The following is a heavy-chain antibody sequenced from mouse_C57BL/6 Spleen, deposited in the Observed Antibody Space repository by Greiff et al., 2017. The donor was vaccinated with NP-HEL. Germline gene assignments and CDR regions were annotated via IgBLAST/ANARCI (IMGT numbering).Heavy chain of an antibody. V-gene: IGHV5-4*03. D-gene: IGHD2-4*01. CDR2: ISDGGSYT. Sequence: EVKLMESGGGLVKPGGSLKLSCAASGFTFSSYAMSWVRQTPEKRLEWVATISDGGSYTYYPDNVKGRFTISRDNAKNNLYLQMSHLKSEDTAMYYCARSPYDYDGYYFDYWGQGTTLTVSS. J-gene: IGHJ2*01. CDR3: ARSPYDYDGYYFDY. CDR1: GFTFSSYA.